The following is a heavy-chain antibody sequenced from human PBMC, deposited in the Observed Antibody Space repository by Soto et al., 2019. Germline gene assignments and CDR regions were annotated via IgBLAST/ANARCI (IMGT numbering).Heavy chain of an antibody. CDR1: GGSFSGYY. D-gene: IGHD2-15*01. Sequence: SETLSLTCAVYGGSFSGYYWSWIRQPPGKGLEWIGEINHSGSTNYNPSLKSRVTISVDTSKNQFSLKLSSVTAADTAVYYCARGSGIVVVVARTRPAFDIWGQGTMVTVSS. CDR2: INHSGST. V-gene: IGHV4-34*01. J-gene: IGHJ3*02. CDR3: ARGSGIVVVVARTRPAFDI.